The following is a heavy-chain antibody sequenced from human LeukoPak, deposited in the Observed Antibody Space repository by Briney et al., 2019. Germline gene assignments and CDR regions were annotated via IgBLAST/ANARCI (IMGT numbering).Heavy chain of an antibody. J-gene: IGHJ3*02. Sequence: SETLSLTCTVYGGSFSGYYWSWIRQPPGKGLEWIGEINHSGSTNYNPSLKSRVTISVDTSKNQFSLKLSSVTAADTAVYYCARIRVTYYYGSGAPDAFDIWGQGTMVTVSS. CDR1: GGSFSGYY. CDR3: ARIRVTYYYGSGAPDAFDI. V-gene: IGHV4-34*01. D-gene: IGHD3-10*01. CDR2: INHSGST.